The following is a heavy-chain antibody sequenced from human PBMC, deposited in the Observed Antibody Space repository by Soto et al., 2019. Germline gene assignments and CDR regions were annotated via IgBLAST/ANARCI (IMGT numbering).Heavy chain of an antibody. D-gene: IGHD6-25*01. CDR1: GLTFHSYW. Sequence: EVQLAESGGGLVQPGGSLRLPWAVSGLTFHSYWMSWVRQAPGKGLEWVATIKQDGSEKYYVESVKGRFTISRDNAKNSLFLQMNSLRGEDTALYFCAREAASGGWYDSWGQGTLVTVSS. V-gene: IGHV3-7*01. CDR3: AREAASGGWYDS. CDR2: IKQDGSEK. J-gene: IGHJ5*01.